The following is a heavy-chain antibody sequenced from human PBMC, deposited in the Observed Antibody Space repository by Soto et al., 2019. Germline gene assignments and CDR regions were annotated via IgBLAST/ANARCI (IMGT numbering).Heavy chain of an antibody. V-gene: IGHV4-39*01. CDR3: ARLHYDFWSGYYPAFDY. CDR1: GGSISSSSYY. CDR2: IYYSGST. Sequence: SETLSLTCTVSGGSISSSSYYWGWIRQPPGKGLEWIGSIYYSGSTYYNPSLKSRVTISVDTSKNQFSLKLSSVTAADTAVYYCARLHYDFWSGYYPAFDYWGQGTLVTVSS. J-gene: IGHJ4*02. D-gene: IGHD3-3*01.